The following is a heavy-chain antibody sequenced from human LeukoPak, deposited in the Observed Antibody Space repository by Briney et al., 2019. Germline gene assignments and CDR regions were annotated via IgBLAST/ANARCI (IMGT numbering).Heavy chain of an antibody. CDR1: GYTFTGYY. J-gene: IGHJ3*02. CDR2: INPNSGGT. V-gene: IGHV1-2*02. Sequence: GASVKVSCKASGYTFTGYYMHWVRQAPGQGLEWMGWINPNSGGTNYAQKFQGRVTMTRDTSISTAYMELSRLRSDDTAVYYCARVYGGSGWYARTFDIWGQGTMVTVSS. CDR3: ARVYGGSGWYARTFDI. D-gene: IGHD6-19*01.